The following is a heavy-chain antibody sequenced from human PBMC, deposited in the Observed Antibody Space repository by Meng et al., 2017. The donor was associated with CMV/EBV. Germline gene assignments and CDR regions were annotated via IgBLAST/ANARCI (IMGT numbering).Heavy chain of an antibody. D-gene: IGHD3/OR15-3a*01. J-gene: IGHJ5*02. CDR3: ARWTGWFDP. V-gene: IGHV3-30*03. CDR2: ISHEGSED. Sequence: LSCEASGFTLSNYGIHWVRQAPGKGLEWLALISHEGSEDYYADSVKGRFTMSRDNSKNTVHLQMNSLRPDDTAVYYCARWTGWFDPWGQGTLVTVSS. CDR1: GFTLSNYG.